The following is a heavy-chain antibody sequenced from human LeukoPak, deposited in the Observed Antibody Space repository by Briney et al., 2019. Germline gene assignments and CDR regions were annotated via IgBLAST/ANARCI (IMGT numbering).Heavy chain of an antibody. CDR1: GFTFSSYE. CDR2: ISGSGGST. CDR3: AKVQWLVRPRFDY. Sequence: GSLRLSCAASGFTFSSYEMNWVRQAPGKGLEWVSAISGSGGSTYYADSVKGRFTISRDNSKNTLYLQMNSLRAEDTAVYYCAKVQWLVRPRFDYWGQGTLVTVSS. D-gene: IGHD6-19*01. J-gene: IGHJ4*02. V-gene: IGHV3-23*01.